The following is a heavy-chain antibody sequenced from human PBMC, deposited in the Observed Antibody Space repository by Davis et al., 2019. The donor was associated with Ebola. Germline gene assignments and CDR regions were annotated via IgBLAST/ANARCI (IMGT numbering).Heavy chain of an antibody. CDR3: ARGGVAYSDLDY. J-gene: IGHJ4*02. CDR2: FDPEDGKT. D-gene: IGHD2-21*01. CDR1: GYNLTDLS. V-gene: IGHV1-24*01. Sequence: ASVKVSCKVSGYNLTDLSMQWVRQAPGKGLEWMGGFDPEDGKTRYAQKFQGRVTMTRENSMSTAYMELSSLRSEDTAVYFCARGGVAYSDLDYWGQGTLVTVSS.